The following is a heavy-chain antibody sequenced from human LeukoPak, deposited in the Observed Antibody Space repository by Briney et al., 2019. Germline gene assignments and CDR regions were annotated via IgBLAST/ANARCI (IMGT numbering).Heavy chain of an antibody. CDR2: TYYRSKWYN. Sequence: SQTLSLTCAISGDSVSNNSVAWNGIRHSPSRGLEWLGRTYYRSKWYNDYAVSVKSRITINPETAKNQFSLQLNSVTPEDTAVYYCARDMDYYGSGNYFNSRWFDPWGQGTLVTVSS. D-gene: IGHD3-10*01. V-gene: IGHV6-1*01. CDR3: ARDMDYYGSGNYFNSRWFDP. J-gene: IGHJ5*02. CDR1: GDSVSNNSVA.